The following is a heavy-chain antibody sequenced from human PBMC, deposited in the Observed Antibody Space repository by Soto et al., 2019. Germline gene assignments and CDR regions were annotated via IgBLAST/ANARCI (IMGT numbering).Heavy chain of an antibody. CDR2: ISGGGTTT. J-gene: IGHJ4*02. V-gene: IGHV3-23*01. CDR3: AKDVFLRGSFGSGNYYGLDH. D-gene: IGHD3-10*01. CDR1: GFTFTNYA. Sequence: EVQLLESGGGLVQPGGSLRLSCAASGFTFTNYALNWVRQAPGKGLEWVSSISGGGTTTHYADFVQGRFTISRDNARHTLFLEMGSLRVEETAIYYCAKDVFLRGSFGSGNYYGLDHWGQGTLGPVSS.